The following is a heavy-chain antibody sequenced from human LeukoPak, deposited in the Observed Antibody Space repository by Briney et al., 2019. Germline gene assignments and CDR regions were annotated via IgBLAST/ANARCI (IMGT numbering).Heavy chain of an antibody. J-gene: IGHJ6*03. CDR3: ARDASYYGSGSYYNDYYYMDV. D-gene: IGHD3-10*01. CDR1: GYTFTGYY. CDR2: INPNSGGT. V-gene: IGHV1-2*02. Sequence: ASVKVSCKASGYTFTGYYMHWVRQAPGQGLEWMGWINPNSGGTNYAQKFQGRVTMTRDTSISTAYMELSRLRSDDTAVYYCARDASYYGSGSYYNDYYYMDVWGKGTTVTISS.